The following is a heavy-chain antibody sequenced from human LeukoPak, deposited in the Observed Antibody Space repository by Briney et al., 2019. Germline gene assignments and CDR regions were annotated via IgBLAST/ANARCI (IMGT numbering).Heavy chain of an antibody. D-gene: IGHD2-2*01. CDR1: GFTFGSYV. J-gene: IGHJ4*02. Sequence: PGGSLRLSCAASGFTFGSYVMHWVRQAPGKGLEWVAVIWYDGSNKYYGDSVKARFTISRDNSKNTLYLQMNSLRAEDTAVYYCAREGHCSSISCPPEFDYWGQGTLVTVSP. CDR3: AREGHCSSISCPPEFDY. CDR2: IWYDGSNK. V-gene: IGHV3-33*01.